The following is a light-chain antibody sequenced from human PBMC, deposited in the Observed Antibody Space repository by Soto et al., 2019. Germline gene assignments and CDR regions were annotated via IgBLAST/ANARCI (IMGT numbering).Light chain of an antibody. CDR2: DTS. CDR1: QFVSSY. CDR3: HQRNK. Sequence: ELVLTQSPATLSLSPGERATLSCRASQFVSSYLAWYQQIPGQPPRLLIYDTSNRVTGIPARFSGSRSGTDFTLTISSLEPEDFAVYFCHQRNKFGQGTRLEIK. J-gene: IGKJ5*01. V-gene: IGKV3-11*01.